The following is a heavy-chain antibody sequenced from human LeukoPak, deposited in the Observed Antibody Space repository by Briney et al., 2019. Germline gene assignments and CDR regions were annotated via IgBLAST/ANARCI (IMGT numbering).Heavy chain of an antibody. CDR2: ISGSGGST. J-gene: IGHJ4*02. D-gene: IGHD2-21*02. V-gene: IGHV3-23*01. Sequence: GGSLGLSCVASGFTFSSYAMSWVRQAPGKGLEWVSAISGSGGSTYYADSVKGRFTISRDNSKNTLYLQMNSLRAEDTAVYYCATSSGRYCGGDCYFDYWGQGTLVTVSS. CDR1: GFTFSSYA. CDR3: ATSSGRYCGGDCYFDY.